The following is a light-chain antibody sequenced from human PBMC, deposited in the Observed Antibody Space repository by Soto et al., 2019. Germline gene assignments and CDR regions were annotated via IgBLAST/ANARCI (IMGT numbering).Light chain of an antibody. Sequence: QSVLTQPPSVSGAPGQRVTISCTGSRSNIGADYDVHWYKQLPGTAPKLLIYGDINRPSGVPDRFTGSKSGTSASLAITGLQAEDEAVYHCQSYDSSLFYVFGTGTKVTVL. V-gene: IGLV1-40*01. J-gene: IGLJ1*01. CDR1: RSNIGADYD. CDR2: GDI. CDR3: QSYDSSLFYV.